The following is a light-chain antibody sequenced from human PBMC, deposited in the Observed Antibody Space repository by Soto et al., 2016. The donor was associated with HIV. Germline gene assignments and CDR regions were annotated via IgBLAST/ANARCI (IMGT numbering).Light chain of an antibody. J-gene: IGKJ1*01. CDR3: LQHNSYPQT. CDR2: GAS. Sequence: DIQMTQSPSSLSASVGDRVTITCRASQDIGNDLGWYQQKPGKAPKRLMYGASSLQSGVPSRFSDSGSGTEFTLTISSLQPEDFATYYCLQHNSYPQTFGQGTRVDIK. V-gene: IGKV1-17*01. CDR1: QDIGND.